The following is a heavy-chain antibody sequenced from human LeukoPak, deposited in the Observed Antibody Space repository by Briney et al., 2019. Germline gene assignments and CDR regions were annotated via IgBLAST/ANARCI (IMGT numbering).Heavy chain of an antibody. V-gene: IGHV3-7*01. J-gene: IGHJ4*02. D-gene: IGHD3-22*01. CDR3: VGEEKQYYDSGGVDY. CDR2: IKQDGSEK. CDR1: GFTFSSYW. Sequence: PGGSLRLSCAASGFTFSSYWMSWVRQAPGKGLEWVANIKQDGSEKYYVDSVKGRFTISRDNAKNSLHLQMNSLRAEDTAVYYCVGEEKQYYDSGGVDYWGQGTLVTVSS.